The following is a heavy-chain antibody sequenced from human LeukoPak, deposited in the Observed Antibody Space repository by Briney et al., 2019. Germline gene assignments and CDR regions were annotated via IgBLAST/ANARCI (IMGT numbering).Heavy chain of an antibody. Sequence: GGSLRLSCAASGFTFSSYSMNWVRQAPGKGLEWVSSISSSSSYIYYADSVKGRFTISRDNAKNSLYLQMNSLRAEDTAVYYCARDGSDIVVVPAANTLDIWGQGTMDTVSS. D-gene: IGHD2-2*01. J-gene: IGHJ3*02. CDR3: ARDGSDIVVVPAANTLDI. V-gene: IGHV3-21*01. CDR1: GFTFSSYS. CDR2: ISSSSSYI.